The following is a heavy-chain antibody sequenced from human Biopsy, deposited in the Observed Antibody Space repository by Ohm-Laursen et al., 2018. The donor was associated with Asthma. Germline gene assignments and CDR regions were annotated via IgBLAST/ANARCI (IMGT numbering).Heavy chain of an antibody. D-gene: IGHD2-2*01. CDR2: INSIFGTT. V-gene: IGHV1-69*13. CDR1: GGTFNTYV. J-gene: IGHJ4*02. Sequence: ASVKVSCKSLGGTFNTYVIGWVPQAPGQGLWRMGGINSIFGTTTYPQKFQDRVTITADDPTSTVYMELSSLRSEDTAVYYCARKAGSCISRTCYSLDFWGQGTLVTVSS. CDR3: ARKAGSCISRTCYSLDF.